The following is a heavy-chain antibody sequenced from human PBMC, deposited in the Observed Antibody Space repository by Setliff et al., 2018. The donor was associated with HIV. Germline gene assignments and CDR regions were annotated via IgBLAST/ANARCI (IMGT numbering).Heavy chain of an antibody. D-gene: IGHD3-10*01. CDR3: ARDLMVRGGPWFDP. CDR2: INQDGGVT. Sequence: PGGSLRLSCAASGFDFSSHAMSWVRQAPGKGLEWVANINQDGGVTYYVESMKGRFTISRDNAKNSLYLQMNSLRAEDTAVYYCARDLMVRGGPWFDPWGQGTLVTVSS. CDR1: GFDFSSHA. V-gene: IGHV3-7*01. J-gene: IGHJ5*02.